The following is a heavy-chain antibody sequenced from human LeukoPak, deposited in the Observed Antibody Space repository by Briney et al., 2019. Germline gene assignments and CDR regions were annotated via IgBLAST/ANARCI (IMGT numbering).Heavy chain of an antibody. CDR2: ISSSSSYI. V-gene: IGHV3-21*01. Sequence: GGSLRLSCAASGFTFSSYAMSWVRQAPGKGLEWVSSISSSSSYIYYADSVKGRFTISRDNAKNSLYLQMNSLRAEDTAVYYCARDPYYYGSGSYYKGSYFDYWGQGTLVTVSS. CDR1: GFTFSSYA. CDR3: ARDPYYYGSGSYYKGSYFDY. J-gene: IGHJ4*02. D-gene: IGHD3-10*01.